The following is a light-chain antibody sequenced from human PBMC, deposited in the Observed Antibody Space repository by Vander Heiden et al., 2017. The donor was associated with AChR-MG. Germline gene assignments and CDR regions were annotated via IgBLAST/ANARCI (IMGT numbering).Light chain of an antibody. J-gene: IGLJ3*02. V-gene: IGLV1-40*01. CDR3: QSYGSSLGEV. Sequence: QSVLTQPPSVSGAPGQRVTISCTGTRSNIGAGYGVHWYQQFPGTAPKLLIYGNDNRPSGVPDRFSGSKSGTSAYLTITGLQPDDEADYYCQSYGSSLGEVFGGGTKLTGL. CDR2: GND. CDR1: RSNIGAGYG.